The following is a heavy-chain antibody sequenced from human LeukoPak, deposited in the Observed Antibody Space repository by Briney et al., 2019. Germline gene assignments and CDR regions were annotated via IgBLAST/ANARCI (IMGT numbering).Heavy chain of an antibody. CDR1: GVSISSSNSY. J-gene: IGHJ4*02. D-gene: IGHD4-11*01. Sequence: SETLSLTCTVSGVSISSSNSYWGWIRQPPGKGLEWIGFIYYSGSTNYNPSLKSRVTISVDTSKNQFSLKLRSVTAADTAVYFCARSEGLPYYFDYWGQGTLVTVSS. CDR2: IYYSGST. CDR3: ARSEGLPYYFDY. V-gene: IGHV4-61*05.